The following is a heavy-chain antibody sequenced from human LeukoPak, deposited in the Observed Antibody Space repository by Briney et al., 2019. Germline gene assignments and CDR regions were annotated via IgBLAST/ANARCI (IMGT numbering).Heavy chain of an antibody. J-gene: IGHJ4*02. CDR2: ISGSGGST. Sequence: RPGGSLRLCCAASGFTFSSYAMSWVRQAAGKGLEWVSAISGSGGSTYYADSVKGRFTISRDNSKNTLYLQMNSLRAEDTAVYYCANKYCSGGSCHWGQGTLVTVSS. CDR1: GFTFSSYA. CDR3: ANKYCSGGSCH. V-gene: IGHV3-23*01. D-gene: IGHD2-15*01.